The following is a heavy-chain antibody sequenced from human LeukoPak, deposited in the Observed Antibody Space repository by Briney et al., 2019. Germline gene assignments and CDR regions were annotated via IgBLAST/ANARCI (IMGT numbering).Heavy chain of an antibody. V-gene: IGHV3-23*01. CDR1: GFTFSSSA. CDR3: ARISYSGSFFGY. J-gene: IGHJ4*02. CDR2: ISGTGGTT. Sequence: PGGSLRLSCAASGFTFSSSAMSWVRQAPGKGLEWVSSISGTGGTTYYVDSVRGRFACSRDNSKNTLYLQMNSLRAEDTAVYYCARISYSGSFFGYWGQGTLVTVSS. D-gene: IGHD1-26*01.